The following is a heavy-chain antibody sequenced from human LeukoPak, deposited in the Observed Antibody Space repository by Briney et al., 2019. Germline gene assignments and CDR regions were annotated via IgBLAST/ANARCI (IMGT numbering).Heavy chain of an antibody. V-gene: IGHV1-69*06. CDR2: IIPIFGTA. Sequence: VASVKVSCKASGGTFSSYAISWVRQAPGQGLEWMGGIIPIFGTANYAQKFQGRVTITADKSTSTAYMELSSLRSEDTAVYYCARVKRWLQFGFDYWGQGTLVTVSS. J-gene: IGHJ4*02. D-gene: IGHD5-24*01. CDR1: GGTFSSYA. CDR3: ARVKRWLQFGFDY.